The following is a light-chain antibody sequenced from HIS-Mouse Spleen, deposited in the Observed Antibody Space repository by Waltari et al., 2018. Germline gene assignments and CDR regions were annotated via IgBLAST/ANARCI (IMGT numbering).Light chain of an antibody. CDR2: EVS. CDR3: SSYAGSNNFENVV. Sequence: QSALTQPPSASGSPGQSVTISCTGTSSDLGGYNYVSWYQQHPGKAPKLMIYEVSKRPSGVPDRFSGSKSGNTASLTVSGLQAEDEADYYCSSYAGSNNFENVVFGGGTKLTVL. CDR1: SSDLGGYNY. V-gene: IGLV2-8*01. J-gene: IGLJ2*01.